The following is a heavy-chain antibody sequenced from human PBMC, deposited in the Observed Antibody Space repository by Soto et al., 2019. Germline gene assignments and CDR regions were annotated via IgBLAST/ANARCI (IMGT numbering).Heavy chain of an antibody. CDR2: IRSKVYGGTT. CDR3: TRGIAVTVTGGWFDP. V-gene: IGHV3-49*04. J-gene: IGHJ5*02. D-gene: IGHD6-19*01. CDR1: GFTLGEYA. Sequence: SLRLSCTASGFTLGEYAMSWVRQAPGKGLEWVGFIRSKVYGGTTEYAASVKGRFTISRDDSKSIAYLQMNSLKTEDTAVYYCTRGIAVTVTGGWFDPWGQGTLVTVSS.